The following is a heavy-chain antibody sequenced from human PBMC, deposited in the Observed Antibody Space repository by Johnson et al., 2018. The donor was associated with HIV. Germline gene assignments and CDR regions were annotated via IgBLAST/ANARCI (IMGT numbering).Heavy chain of an antibody. V-gene: IGHV3-30*02. CDR2: IRYDGSNK. Sequence: VQLVESGGGVVQPGGSLRLSCAASGFTFSSYGMHWVRQAPGKGLEWVAFIRYDGSNKYYADSVKGRFTISKDNSRNTLFLHMNSLRADDTAVYYCARTPSLPGAFDIWGQVTMVTVSS. CDR1: GFTFSSYG. D-gene: IGHD1-14*01. CDR3: ARTPSLPGAFDI. J-gene: IGHJ3*02.